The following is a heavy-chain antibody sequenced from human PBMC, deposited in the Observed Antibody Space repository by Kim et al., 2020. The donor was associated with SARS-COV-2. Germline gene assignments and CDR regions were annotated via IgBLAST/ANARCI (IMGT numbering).Heavy chain of an antibody. CDR3: ARDRQSVRGVTIKYNWFDP. D-gene: IGHD3-10*01. V-gene: IGHV3-30*01. J-gene: IGHJ5*02. Sequence: GRFTISRDNSKNTLYLQMNSLRAEDTAVYYCARDRQSVRGVTIKYNWFDPWGQGTLVTVSS.